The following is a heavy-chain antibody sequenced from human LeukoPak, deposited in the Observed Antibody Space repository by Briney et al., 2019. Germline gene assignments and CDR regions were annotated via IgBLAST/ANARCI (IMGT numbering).Heavy chain of an antibody. CDR1: GFTFSTYA. D-gene: IGHD3-22*01. Sequence: GGSLRLSCAASGFTFSTYAMNWVRQAPGKGLEWVSSISGSGGSTYYADSVKGLFTVSRDNSKNTLYLQMNSLRVEDTAVYYCATGGYYSPSDYWGQGTLVIVSS. V-gene: IGHV3-23*01. CDR2: ISGSGGST. CDR3: ATGGYYSPSDY. J-gene: IGHJ4*02.